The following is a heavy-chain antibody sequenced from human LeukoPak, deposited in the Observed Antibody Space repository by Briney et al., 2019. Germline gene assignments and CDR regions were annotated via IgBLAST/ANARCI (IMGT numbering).Heavy chain of an antibody. Sequence: GGSLRPSCAASGFPVDSNYMNWVRQAPGKGLEWVSVLYEDGRIYYADSVKGRFTISRDTSKNILSLQLNGLRAEDTAVYYCARGGGYYPIDYWGQGTLVTVSS. CDR3: ARGGGYYPIDY. D-gene: IGHD2-15*01. V-gene: IGHV3-53*01. CDR1: GFPVDSNY. CDR2: LYEDGRI. J-gene: IGHJ4*02.